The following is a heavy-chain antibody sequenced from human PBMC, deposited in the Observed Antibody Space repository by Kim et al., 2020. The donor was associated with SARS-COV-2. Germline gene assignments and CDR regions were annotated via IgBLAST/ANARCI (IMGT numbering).Heavy chain of an antibody. V-gene: IGHV3-30*18. Sequence: GGSLRLSCAASGFAFSNSGMHWVRQTPGKGLEWVAVIARDGSNDYYADSVKGRFTISRDNFKNTLYLQMNSLRAEDTAIYYCAKEKMMVTIYGGFDYWVQGTLVTVSS. J-gene: IGHJ4*02. CDR2: IARDGSND. CDR1: GFAFSNSG. CDR3: AKEKMMVTIYGGFDY. D-gene: IGHD5-18*01.